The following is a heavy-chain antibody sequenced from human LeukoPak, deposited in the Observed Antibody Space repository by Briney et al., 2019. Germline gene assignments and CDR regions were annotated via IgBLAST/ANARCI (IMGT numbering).Heavy chain of an antibody. V-gene: IGHV1-69*06. Sequence: SVKVSCKASGGTFSSYAISWVRQAPGQGLEWMGGIIPIFGTANYAQKFRGRVTITADKSTRTAYMELSSLRSEDTAVYYCALTGDFTHYAFDIWGQGTMVTVSS. D-gene: IGHD7-27*01. J-gene: IGHJ3*02. CDR3: ALTGDFTHYAFDI. CDR2: IIPIFGTA. CDR1: GGTFSSYA.